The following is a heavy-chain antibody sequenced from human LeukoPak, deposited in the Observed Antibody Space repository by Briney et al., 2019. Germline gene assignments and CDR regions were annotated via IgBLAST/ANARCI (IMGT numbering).Heavy chain of an antibody. V-gene: IGHV3-7*01. CDR1: GFTFNGYW. Sequence: GGSLRLSCAASGFTFNGYWMSWVRQAPGKGLEWVANIKEDGSAQYYVGSVKGRFTISRDNAKNSLYLQMNSLRAEDTAVYYCARVDTAMADYFDYWGQGTLVTVSS. J-gene: IGHJ4*02. CDR3: ARVDTAMADYFDY. CDR2: IKEDGSAQ. D-gene: IGHD5-18*01.